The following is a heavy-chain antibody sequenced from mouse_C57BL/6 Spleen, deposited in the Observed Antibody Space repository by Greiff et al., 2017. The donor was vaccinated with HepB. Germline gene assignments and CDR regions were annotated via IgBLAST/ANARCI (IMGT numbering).Heavy chain of an antibody. Sequence: VKLSCKASGYTFTSYWIQWVKQRPGQGLEWIGEIDPSDSYTNYNQKFKGKATLTVDTSSSTAYMQLSSLTSEDSAVYYCARGRSSGTEFAYWGQGTLVTVSA. CDR3: ARGRSSGTEFAY. D-gene: IGHD3-3*01. V-gene: IGHV1-50*01. J-gene: IGHJ3*01. CDR2: IDPSDSYT. CDR1: GYTFTSYW.